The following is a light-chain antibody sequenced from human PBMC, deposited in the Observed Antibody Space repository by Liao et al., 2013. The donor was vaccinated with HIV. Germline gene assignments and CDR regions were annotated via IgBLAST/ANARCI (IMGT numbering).Light chain of an antibody. V-gene: IGLV3-21*01. Sequence: SSVLTQPPSVSVAPGKTARITCGGNNIGSKSVHWYQQKPGQAPVLVIYYNSDRPSGIPERFSGSNSGNTATLTISRVEAGDEADYYCQVWDSSSEYVFGTGTKVTAL. J-gene: IGLJ1*01. CDR2: YNS. CDR1: NIGSKS. CDR3: QVWDSSSEYV.